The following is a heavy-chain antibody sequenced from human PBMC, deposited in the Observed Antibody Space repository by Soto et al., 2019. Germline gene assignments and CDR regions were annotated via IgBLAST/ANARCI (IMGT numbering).Heavy chain of an antibody. V-gene: IGHV3-23*01. CDR3: AKASGIVATFWSKTTSDH. D-gene: IGHD5-12*01. CDR1: GFTFSSYA. J-gene: IGHJ5*02. CDR2: ISGSGGST. Sequence: GGSLRLSCAASGFTFSSYAMSWVRQAPGKGLEWVSAISGSGGSTYYADSVKGRFTISRDNSKNTLYLQMNSLRAEDTAVYYCAKASGIVATFWSKTTSDHWGQGTLVTVSS.